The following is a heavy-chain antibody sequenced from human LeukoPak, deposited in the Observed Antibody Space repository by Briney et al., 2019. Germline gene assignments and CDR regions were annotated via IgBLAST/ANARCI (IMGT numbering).Heavy chain of an antibody. CDR2: IKPNGGAT. CDR3: ARVEGRAATRGD. Sequence: GASVKVSCKASGYTFIDYHVHWVRQAPGQGPQWMGLIKPNGGATIYAQMFRGRVTMTRDTSISTAYMELSRLTSDDTAVYYCARVEGRAATRGDWGQGTLVIVSS. CDR1: GYTFIDYH. J-gene: IGHJ4*02. D-gene: IGHD1-7*01. V-gene: IGHV1-2*02.